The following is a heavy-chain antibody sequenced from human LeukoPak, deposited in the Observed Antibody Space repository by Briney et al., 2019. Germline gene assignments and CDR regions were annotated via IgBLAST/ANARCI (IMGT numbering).Heavy chain of an antibody. CDR2: ISSSSSYI. J-gene: IGHJ4*02. Sequence: GGSLRLSCAASGFTFSSYSMSWVRQAPGKGLEWVSSISSSSSYIYYADSVKGRFTISRDNAKNSLYLQMNSLRAEDTAVYYCWMATSPDNCWGQGTLVTVSS. CDR3: WMATSPDNC. CDR1: GFTFSSYS. D-gene: IGHD5-24*01. V-gene: IGHV3-21*01.